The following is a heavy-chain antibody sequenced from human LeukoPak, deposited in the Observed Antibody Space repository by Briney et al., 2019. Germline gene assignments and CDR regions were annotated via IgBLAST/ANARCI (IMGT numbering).Heavy chain of an antibody. V-gene: IGHV3-7*01. CDR3: ARDIVVVPAAIPVSPLGYYYYGMDV. Sequence: GGSLRLSCAASGFTFSSYWMSWVRQAPGKGLEWVANIKQDGSEKYYVDSAKGRFTISRDNAKNSLYLQMNSLRAEDTAVYYCARDIVVVPAAIPVSPLGYYYYGMDVWGQGTTVTVSS. CDR1: GFTFSSYW. D-gene: IGHD2-2*02. CDR2: IKQDGSEK. J-gene: IGHJ6*02.